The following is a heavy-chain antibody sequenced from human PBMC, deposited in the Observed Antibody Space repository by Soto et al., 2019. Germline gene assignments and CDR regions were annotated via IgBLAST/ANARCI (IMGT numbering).Heavy chain of an antibody. CDR1: GLTFSSYA. J-gene: IGHJ5*02. Sequence: LRLSCAASGLTFSSYAMSRVRQPPGRGLQCVSTITASGGATYYADSVQVRFTISRDNSKNTLYLQMDGLTADDTAMYYCVKDGLGGTTTFNWFDPWGQGTLVTVSS. V-gene: IGHV3-23*01. CDR3: VKDGLGGTTTFNWFDP. D-gene: IGHD3-3*01. CDR2: ITASGGAT.